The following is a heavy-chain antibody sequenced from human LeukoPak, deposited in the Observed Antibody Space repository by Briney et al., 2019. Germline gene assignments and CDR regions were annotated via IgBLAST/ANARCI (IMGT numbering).Heavy chain of an antibody. CDR1: GGTFTRYA. CDR2: IIPTFGTP. J-gene: IGHJ1*01. V-gene: IGHV1-69*13. CDR3: AREQTYFYDSSGPILEH. Sequence: SVKVSCKSSGGTFTRYALNWVRQAPGQGLEWMGAIIPTFGTPNYAQKFQGRLTITADESTTTAYMELSSLRSEDTAVYYCAREQTYFYDSSGPILEHWGQGTLVTVSS. D-gene: IGHD3-22*01.